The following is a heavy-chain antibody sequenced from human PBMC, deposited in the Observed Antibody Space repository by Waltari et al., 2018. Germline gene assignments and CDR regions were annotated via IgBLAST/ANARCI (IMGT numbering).Heavy chain of an antibody. CDR3: AFQGKRWLQLNPPVG. CDR2: IRYDGSNK. V-gene: IGHV3-30*02. D-gene: IGHD5-12*01. J-gene: IGHJ4*02. Sequence: QVQLVESGGGVVQPGGSLRLSCPASGFTFSSYGMHWVRQAPGKGLEWVAFIRYDGSNKYYADSVKGRFTISRDNSKNTLYLQMNSLRAEDTAVYYCAFQGKRWLQLNPPVGWGQGTLVTVSS. CDR1: GFTFSSYG.